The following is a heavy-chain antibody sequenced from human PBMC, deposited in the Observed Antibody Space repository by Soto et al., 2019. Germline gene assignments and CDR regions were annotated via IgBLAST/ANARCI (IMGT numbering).Heavy chain of an antibody. CDR3: ASLWFGEPWADLYYYGMDV. V-gene: IGHV4-31*03. CDR1: GGSISSGGYY. J-gene: IGHJ6*02. D-gene: IGHD3-10*01. CDR2: TYYSGST. Sequence: SETMSLTCTVSGGSISSGGYYWSWIRKHPGKGLEWIGYTYYSGSTYYNPSLKSRVTISVDTSKNQFSLKLSSVTAADTAVYYCASLWFGEPWADLYYYGMDVWGQGTTVTVSS.